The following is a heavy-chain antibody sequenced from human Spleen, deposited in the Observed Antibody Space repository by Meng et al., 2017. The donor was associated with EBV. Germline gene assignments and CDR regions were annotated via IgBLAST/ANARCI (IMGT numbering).Heavy chain of an antibody. Sequence: QVPVQVSGPRLVMHSETLSLTCTVSGGSISSRSYYWGWIRQPPGKGLEWIGSMYYSGSTSLKSRLTISVDASKNQFSLELSSVTAADTAVYYCARHGIVTSGAAIDYWGQGTLVTVSS. V-gene: IGHV4-39*01. CDR1: GGSISSRSYY. J-gene: IGHJ4*02. CDR2: MYYSGST. D-gene: IGHD6-25*01. CDR3: ARHGIVTSGAAIDY.